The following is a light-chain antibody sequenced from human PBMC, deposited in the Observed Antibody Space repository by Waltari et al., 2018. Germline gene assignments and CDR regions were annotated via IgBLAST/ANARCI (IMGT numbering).Light chain of an antibody. CDR1: QSLLYSNGYNY. V-gene: IGKV2-28*01. J-gene: IGKJ2*01. CDR2: LGS. Sequence: DIVMTQSPPSLTVTPGEAASISCRSSQSLLYSNGYNYVDWYLQKPGQSPQLLIYLGSNRASGVPDRFSGGGSDTDFTLKTSRVEAEDVGVYYCEQTLHTPYTFGQGTNLEIK. CDR3: EQTLHTPYT.